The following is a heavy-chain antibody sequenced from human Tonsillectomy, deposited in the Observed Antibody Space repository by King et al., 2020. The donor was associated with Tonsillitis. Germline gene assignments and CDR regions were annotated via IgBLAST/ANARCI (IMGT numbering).Heavy chain of an antibody. Sequence: QLVQSGAEVKKPGESLKISCKGSGYSFTSYWIGWVRQMPGKGLEWMGIIYPGDSDTRYSPSFQGQVTISADKSISTAYLQWSSLKASDTAMYYCARNVGSSSWYFGWFDPWGQGTLVTVSS. CDR2: IYPGDSDT. V-gene: IGHV5-51*01. J-gene: IGHJ5*02. D-gene: IGHD6-13*01. CDR3: ARNVGSSSWYFGWFDP. CDR1: GYSFTSYW.